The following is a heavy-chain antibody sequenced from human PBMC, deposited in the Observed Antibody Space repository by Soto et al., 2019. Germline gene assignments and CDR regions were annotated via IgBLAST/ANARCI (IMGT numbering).Heavy chain of an antibody. CDR2: IYYSGST. Sequence: TLSLSCPVSGGSISSGGYYWSWIRQHPGNGLEWIGYIYYSGSTYYNPSLKSRVTISVDTSKNQFSLKLTSVTAADTAVYYCATTTGSGSYWAYYFDYWGQGTLVTVSS. D-gene: IGHD1-26*01. CDR1: GGSISSGGYY. V-gene: IGHV4-31*03. CDR3: ATTTGSGSYWAYYFDY. J-gene: IGHJ4*02.